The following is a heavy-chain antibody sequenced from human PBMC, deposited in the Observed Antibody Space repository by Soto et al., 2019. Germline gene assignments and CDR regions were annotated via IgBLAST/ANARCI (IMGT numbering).Heavy chain of an antibody. Sequence: PLSDTCRVSDGSISSGPYSRGRIRQPPGKGLEWIGTFYYSGSTHYNPSLASRVTISVDTSKNQFSLKVTSVTAADTAMYYCARLGGYCSSTSCYGYYGMDVWGQGTTVTVSS. D-gene: IGHD2-2*01. CDR2: FYYSGST. J-gene: IGHJ6*02. CDR1: DGSISSGPYS. CDR3: ARLGGYCSSTSCYGYYGMDV. V-gene: IGHV4-39*01.